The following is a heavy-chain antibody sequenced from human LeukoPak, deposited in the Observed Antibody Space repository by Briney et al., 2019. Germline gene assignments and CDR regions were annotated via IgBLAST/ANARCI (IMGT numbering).Heavy chain of an antibody. V-gene: IGHV4-4*07. CDR1: GGSISSYY. D-gene: IGHD5-18*01. CDR2: IYTSGST. Sequence: SETLSLTCTVSGGSISSYYWSWIRQPAGKGLEWIGRIYTSGSTNYNPSLKSRVTMSVDTSKDQFSLKLSSVTAADTAVYYCARRHRGYSYGYGDYWGQGTLVTVSS. CDR3: ARRHRGYSYGYGDY. J-gene: IGHJ4*02.